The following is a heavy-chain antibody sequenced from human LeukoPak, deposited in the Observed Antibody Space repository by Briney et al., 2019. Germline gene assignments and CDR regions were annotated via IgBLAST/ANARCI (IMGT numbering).Heavy chain of an antibody. J-gene: IGHJ1*01. V-gene: IGHV3-11*04. Sequence: GGSLRLSCAASGFTFSDYYMSWIRQAPGKGLEWVSYISSSGSTIYYADSVKGRFTISRDNAKNSLYLQMNSLRAEDTAVYYCAREGEVCSSTSCYTGAEYFQHWGQGTLVTVSS. CDR3: AREGEVCSSTSCYTGAEYFQH. CDR2: ISSSGSTI. D-gene: IGHD2-2*02. CDR1: GFTFSDYY.